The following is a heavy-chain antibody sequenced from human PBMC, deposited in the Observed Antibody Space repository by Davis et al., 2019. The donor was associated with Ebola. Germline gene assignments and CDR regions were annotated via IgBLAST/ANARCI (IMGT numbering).Heavy chain of an antibody. CDR3: ATGLDY. Sequence: GESLKISCAASGFTVSSHYMSWVRQAPGKGLEWVSVIYIAGTTYYADSVKGRFTISRDNSKNTLYLQMNSLRAEDTAVYYCATGLDYWGQGTLVTVSS. CDR2: IYIAGTT. J-gene: IGHJ4*02. D-gene: IGHD3-10*01. CDR1: GFTVSSHY. V-gene: IGHV3-53*05.